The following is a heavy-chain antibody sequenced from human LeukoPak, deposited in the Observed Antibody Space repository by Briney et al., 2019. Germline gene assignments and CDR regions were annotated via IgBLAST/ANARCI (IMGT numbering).Heavy chain of an antibody. Sequence: GGSLRLSCAASGFTFSNYGMHWVRPAPGKGLEWVAFISYDGSYKYYADSVKGRFTISRDNSKNTLYLQMNSLRAEDTAVYYCAKDPRRYSRTGGYFDYWGQGTLVTVSS. V-gene: IGHV3-30*18. J-gene: IGHJ4*02. D-gene: IGHD6-13*01. CDR3: AKDPRRYSRTGGYFDY. CDR2: ISYDGSYK. CDR1: GFTFSNYG.